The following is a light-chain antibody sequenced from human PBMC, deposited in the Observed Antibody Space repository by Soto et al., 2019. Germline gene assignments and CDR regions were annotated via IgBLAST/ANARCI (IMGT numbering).Light chain of an antibody. CDR3: QQYNNWPIT. Sequence: EIVMTQSPATLSVSPGERATLSCRASQSVGSNLAWYHQKPGQAPSLLIYGASTRATGIPARFSGSGSGTEFTLTISSLQSEDFAVYYCQQYNNWPITFGQGTRLENK. CDR2: GAS. CDR1: QSVGSN. V-gene: IGKV3-15*01. J-gene: IGKJ5*01.